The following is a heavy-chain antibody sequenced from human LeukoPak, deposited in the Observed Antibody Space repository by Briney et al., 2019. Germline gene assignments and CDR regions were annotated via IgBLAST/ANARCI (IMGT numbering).Heavy chain of an antibody. CDR3: ARDRYSTIFGG. D-gene: IGHD3-3*01. J-gene: IGHJ4*02. V-gene: IGHV3-66*02. CDR1: GFTVSADY. CDR2: YSGGDT. Sequence: GGSLRLSCAAFGFTVSADYMSWVRQAPGKGLEWVSIYSGGDTYYADSVKGRFTISRGNSKNTLYLQMNSLRAEDTAVYYCARDRYSTIFGGWGQGTLVTVSS.